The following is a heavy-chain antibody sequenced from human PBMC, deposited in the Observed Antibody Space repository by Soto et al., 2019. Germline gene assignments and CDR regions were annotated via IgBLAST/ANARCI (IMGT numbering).Heavy chain of an antibody. CDR3: AKDGGAIAAPYYFDY. V-gene: IGHV3-23*01. J-gene: IGHJ4*02. CDR2: ISGSGDST. CDR1: GFTFSTYA. D-gene: IGHD6-13*01. Sequence: PGGSLRLSCAASGFTFSTYAMIWVRQAPGKGLEWVSAISGSGDSTYYADSVKGRFTISRDNSKNTLYLQMNSLRAEDTAVYYCAKDGGAIAAPYYFDYWGQGTLVTVSS.